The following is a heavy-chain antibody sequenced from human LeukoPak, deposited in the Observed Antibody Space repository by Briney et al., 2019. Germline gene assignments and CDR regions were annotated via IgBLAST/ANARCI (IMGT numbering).Heavy chain of an antibody. Sequence: ASVTVSCKPSGYTYTGYGISWVRQGPGQGLEWMGWISPLDGKTNYAQKLQGRVTMTTDTSTSTAYMELRRLTSDDTAVYFCTRDASSSWYHYWGQGTLVTVSS. D-gene: IGHD6-13*01. V-gene: IGHV1-18*01. J-gene: IGHJ4*02. CDR2: ISPLDGKT. CDR3: TRDASSSWYHY. CDR1: GYTYTGYG.